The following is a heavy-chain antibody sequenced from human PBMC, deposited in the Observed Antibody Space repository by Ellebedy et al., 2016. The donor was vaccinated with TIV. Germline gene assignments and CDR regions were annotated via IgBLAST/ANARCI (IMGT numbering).Heavy chain of an antibody. V-gene: IGHV3-21*05. D-gene: IGHD1-26*01. Sequence: GESLKISCEVSGFTLSSFSMNWVRQAPGKGLEWVSYFSSSGTFIWYADSVRGRFTISRDNAKNSLFLQMNSLRADDTAVYYCASELVGTTDFDYWGQGTLVTVSS. J-gene: IGHJ4*02. CDR3: ASELVGTTDFDY. CDR2: FSSSGTFI. CDR1: GFTLSSFS.